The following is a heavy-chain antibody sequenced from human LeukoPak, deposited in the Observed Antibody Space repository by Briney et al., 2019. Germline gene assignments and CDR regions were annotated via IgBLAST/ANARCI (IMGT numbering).Heavy chain of an antibody. CDR1: GYTFTGYY. D-gene: IGHD3-10*01. CDR2: INPNSGGT. CDR3: VITMVRGVIVYFDY. V-gene: IGHV1-2*02. Sequence: GASVKVSCKASGYTFTGYYMHWVRQAPGQGLEWMGWINPNSGGTNYAQKFQVRVTMTRDTSISTAYMELSRLRADDTAVYYCVITMVRGVIVYFDYWGQGTLVTVSS. J-gene: IGHJ4*02.